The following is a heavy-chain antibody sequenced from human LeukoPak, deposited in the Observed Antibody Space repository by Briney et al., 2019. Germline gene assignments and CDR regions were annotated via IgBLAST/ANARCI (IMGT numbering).Heavy chain of an antibody. V-gene: IGHV3-23*01. Sequence: GGSLRLSCAASGFTFSTYSMNWVRQAPGKGLEWVSAISGSGGSTYYADSVKGRFTISRDNSKNTLYLQMNSLRAEDTAVYYCAKLGQQLFFRFAYWGQGTLVTVSS. J-gene: IGHJ4*02. CDR3: AKLGQQLFFRFAY. D-gene: IGHD6-13*01. CDR2: ISGSGGST. CDR1: GFTFSTYS.